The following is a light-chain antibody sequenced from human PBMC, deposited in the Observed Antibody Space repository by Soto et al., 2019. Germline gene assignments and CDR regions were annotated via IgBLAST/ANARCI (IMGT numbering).Light chain of an antibody. Sequence: QSVLTQPASVPGSPGQSITISCTGTSSDVGGYNYVSWYQQHPGKAPKLMIYDVSNRPSGVSNRFSGSKSGNTASLTISGLQAEDEADYYCRSYTSSSTLVVFGGGTKVTVL. CDR1: SSDVGGYNY. CDR3: RSYTSSSTLVV. CDR2: DVS. J-gene: IGLJ2*01. V-gene: IGLV2-14*01.